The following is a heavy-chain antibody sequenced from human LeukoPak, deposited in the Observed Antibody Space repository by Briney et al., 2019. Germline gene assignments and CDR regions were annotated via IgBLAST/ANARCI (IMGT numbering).Heavy chain of an antibody. CDR2: ISSNSSYI. D-gene: IGHD6-6*01. Sequence: GGSLRLSCAASGFTFRVYSMNWVRQAPGKGLEWVSSISSNSSYIYYADSVKGRFTISRDNAKNSLYLQMNSLRAEDTAVYYCSACTSSSGRLYYYDYMDVWGKGTTVSVSS. CDR1: GFTFRVYS. V-gene: IGHV3-21*01. J-gene: IGHJ6*03. CDR3: SACTSSSGRLYYYDYMDV.